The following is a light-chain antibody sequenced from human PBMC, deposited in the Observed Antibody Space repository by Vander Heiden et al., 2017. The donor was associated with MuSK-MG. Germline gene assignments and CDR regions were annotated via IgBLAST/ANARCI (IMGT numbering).Light chain of an antibody. CDR2: WAS. V-gene: IGKV4-1*01. Sequence: DIVMTQSPDSLAFSLGEKATINCKSSQSVVYSSNNKNYLAWYQQKPGQPPKLLIYWASTRESGVPDRFSGSGSGTDFTLTISSLQAEDVAVYYCQQYYSTPWTFGQGTKVEIK. J-gene: IGKJ1*01. CDR3: QQYYSTPWT. CDR1: QSVVYSSNNKNY.